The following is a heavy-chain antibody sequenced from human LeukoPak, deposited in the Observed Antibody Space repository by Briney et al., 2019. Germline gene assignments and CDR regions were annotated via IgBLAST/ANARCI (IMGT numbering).Heavy chain of an antibody. J-gene: IGHJ4*02. CDR3: ARSYYDILTGYRSGEFDY. CDR2: IYTSGST. CDR1: GGSISSSSYY. V-gene: IGHV4-61*02. D-gene: IGHD3-9*01. Sequence: SETLSLTCTVSGGSISSSSYYWSWIRQPAGKGLEWIGRIYTSGSTNYNPSLKSRVTISVDTSKNQFSLKLSSVTAADTAVYYCARSYYDILTGYRSGEFDYWGQGTLVTVSS.